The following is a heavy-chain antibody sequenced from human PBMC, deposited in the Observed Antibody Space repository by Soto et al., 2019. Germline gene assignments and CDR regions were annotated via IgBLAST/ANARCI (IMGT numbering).Heavy chain of an antibody. CDR1: GGSISSSSYY. Sequence: PSETLSLACTVSGGSISSSSYYWGWIRQPPGKGLEWIGSIYYSGSTYYNPSLKSRVTISVDTSKNQFSLKLSSVTAADTAVYYCARLMNGDYYYYYGMDVWGQGTTVTVSS. CDR3: ARLMNGDYYYYYGMDV. CDR2: IYYSGST. J-gene: IGHJ6*02. V-gene: IGHV4-39*01. D-gene: IGHD4-17*01.